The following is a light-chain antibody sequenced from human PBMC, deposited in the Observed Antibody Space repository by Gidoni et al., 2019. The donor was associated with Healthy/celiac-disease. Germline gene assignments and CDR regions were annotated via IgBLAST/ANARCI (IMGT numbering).Light chain of an antibody. J-gene: IGLJ2*01. V-gene: IGLV1-44*01. CDR2: SNN. CDR1: SSNIGSNT. CDR3: AAWDDSLNGPVV. Sequence: QSVLTQPPSASGTPGQRVTISCSGSSSNIGSNTVNWYKQLPGTAPKLLISSNNQRPSGVPDRFSGSKSGTSASLAISGLQSEDEADYYCAAWDDSLNGPVVFGGGTKLTVL.